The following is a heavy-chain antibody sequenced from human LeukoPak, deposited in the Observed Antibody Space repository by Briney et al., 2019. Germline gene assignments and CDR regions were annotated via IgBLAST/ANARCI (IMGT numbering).Heavy chain of an antibody. CDR1: GGTFSSYA. CDR3: ASSRPDSNYYYYYGMDV. CDR2: IIPIFGTA. V-gene: IGHV1-69*13. Sequence: ASVKVSCKASGGTFSSYAISWVRQAPGQGLEWMGGIIPIFGTANYAQKFQGRVTITADESTSTAYMELSSLRSEDTAVYYCASSRPDSNYYYYYGMDVWGQGTTVTVSS. D-gene: IGHD4-11*01. J-gene: IGHJ6*02.